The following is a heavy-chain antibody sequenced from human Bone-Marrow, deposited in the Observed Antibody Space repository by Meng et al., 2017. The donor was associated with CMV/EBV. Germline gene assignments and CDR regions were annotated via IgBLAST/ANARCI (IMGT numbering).Heavy chain of an antibody. Sequence: GGSLRLSCAASGFSFSSYSMNWVRQAPGEGLEWVSSITSSSSDIHYADSVKDRFTISRDNAKNSLYLQMNSLRAEDTAVYYCARVAFYDFWSGYSNFDYWGQGTLVTVSS. CDR3: ARVAFYDFWSGYSNFDY. CDR2: ITSSSSDI. V-gene: IGHV3-21*01. CDR1: GFSFSSYS. J-gene: IGHJ4*02. D-gene: IGHD3-3*01.